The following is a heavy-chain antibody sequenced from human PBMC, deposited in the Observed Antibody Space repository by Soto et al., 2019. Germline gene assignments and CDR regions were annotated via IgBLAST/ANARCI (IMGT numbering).Heavy chain of an antibody. CDR3: ARDHSRGQCLYYYMDV. CDR1: EFTFSTYA. J-gene: IGHJ6*03. Sequence: EVQLVESGGGLVQPGGSLRLSCAASEFTFSTYAMNWVRQAPGKGLEWVSYVSSSSQKIRYADSVKGRFSIPRENAQTAVYLQTNRPRAEDTAVYYWARDHSRGQCLYYYMDVWGEGTTVTVSS. CDR2: VSSSSQKI. V-gene: IGHV3-48*01. D-gene: IGHD3-16*01.